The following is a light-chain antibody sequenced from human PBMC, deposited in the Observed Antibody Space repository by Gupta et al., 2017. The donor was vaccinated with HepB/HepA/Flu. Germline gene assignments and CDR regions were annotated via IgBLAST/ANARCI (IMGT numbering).Light chain of an antibody. CDR1: QSVTSK. V-gene: IGKV3-15*01. CDR3: QQYNAWPLT. CDR2: GAS. Sequence: RVMSRSTATLYVSPGERATLSCRASQSVTSKLAWYQQKPGQAPRLLIYGASARATGVPARFSGSGSGTEFTLTISSLQSEDFAVYHCQQYNAWPLTFGQGTRLEIK. J-gene: IGKJ5*01.